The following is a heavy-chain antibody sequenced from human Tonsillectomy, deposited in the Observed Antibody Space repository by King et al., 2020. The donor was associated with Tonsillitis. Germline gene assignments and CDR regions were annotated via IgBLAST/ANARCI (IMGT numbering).Heavy chain of an antibody. CDR3: VRDKYTGSYLGSHFDY. Sequence: VQLVESGGGLVQPGGSLRLSCAASEFTFSNYWMSWVRQAPGKGLEWVATIKEDGSENYYVDSVKGRFTISRDNAKNSLFLQLNSLRAEDTAVYFCVRDKYTGSYLGSHFDYWGQGTLVTVSS. V-gene: IGHV3-7*01. CDR2: IKEDGSEN. J-gene: IGHJ4*02. D-gene: IGHD1-26*01. CDR1: EFTFSNYW.